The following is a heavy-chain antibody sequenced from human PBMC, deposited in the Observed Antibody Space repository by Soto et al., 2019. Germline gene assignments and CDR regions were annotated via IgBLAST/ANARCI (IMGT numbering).Heavy chain of an antibody. CDR3: ARCSFLEWFGTXAPPGPFDY. Sequence: SETLSLTCTVSGGSVSSGSYYWSWIRQPPGKGLEWIGYIYYSGSTNYNPSLKSRVTISVDTSKNQFSLKLSSVTAADTAVYYCARCSFLEWFGTXAPPGPFDYWGQGTLVTVSS. D-gene: IGHD3-10*01. CDR1: GGSVSSGSYY. V-gene: IGHV4-61*01. CDR2: IYYSGST. J-gene: IGHJ4*02.